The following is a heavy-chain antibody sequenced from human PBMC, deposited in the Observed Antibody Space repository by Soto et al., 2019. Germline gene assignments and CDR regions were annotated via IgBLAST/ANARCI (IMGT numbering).Heavy chain of an antibody. V-gene: IGHV1-2*02. CDR2: INPNSGGT. D-gene: IGHD2-2*02. CDR1: GYTFTVYY. CDR3: ARDLNGNEQYCSSTSCYIYYYYGMDV. Sequence: ASVKVSCKASGYTFTVYYMHCVLQAPLQWLDWMGWINPNSGGTNYAQKFQGRVTMTRDTSISTAYMELSRLRSDDTAVYYCARDLNGNEQYCSSTSCYIYYYYGMDVWGQGTTVTVSS. J-gene: IGHJ6*02.